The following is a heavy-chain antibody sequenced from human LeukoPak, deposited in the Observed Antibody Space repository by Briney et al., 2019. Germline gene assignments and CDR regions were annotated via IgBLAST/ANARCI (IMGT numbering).Heavy chain of an antibody. D-gene: IGHD1-14*01. CDR1: GGTFSNYA. V-gene: IGHV1-69*01. J-gene: IGHJ3*02. CDR3: AEEDNPGDAFDI. Sequence: ASVKVSCKASGGTFSNYAISWVRQAPGQGLEWMGGIIPIFGTANYAQKFQGRVTITADESTSTAYMDLSSLRSEDTAVYYCAEEDNPGDAFDIWGQGTLVTVSA. CDR2: IIPIFGTA.